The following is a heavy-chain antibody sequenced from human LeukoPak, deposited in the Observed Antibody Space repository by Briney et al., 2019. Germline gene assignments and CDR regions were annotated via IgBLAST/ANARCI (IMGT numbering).Heavy chain of an antibody. J-gene: IGHJ4*02. D-gene: IGHD4-23*01. V-gene: IGHV4-59*08. CDR2: IYYSGST. CDR3: ARSGLRWSTRGQYYFDY. Sequence: KASETLSLTCTVSGGSISSYYWSWIRQPPGKGLEWIGYIYYSGSTNYNPSLKSRVTISVDTSKNQFSLKLSSVTAADTAVYYCARSGLRWSTRGQYYFDYWGQGTLVTVSS. CDR1: GGSISSYY.